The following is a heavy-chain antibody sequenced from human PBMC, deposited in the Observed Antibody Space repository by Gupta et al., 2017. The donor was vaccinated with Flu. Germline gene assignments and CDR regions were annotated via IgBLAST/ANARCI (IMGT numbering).Heavy chain of an antibody. D-gene: IGHD6-6*01. CDR1: GFTFRNAW. CDR3: TTGYSSSSLYYYGMDV. J-gene: IGHJ6*02. CDR2: IKSKTDGGTT. Sequence: EVPLVESGGGLVKPGGSLRLSCAASGFTFRNAWMSWVRQAPGKGLEWVGRIKSKTDGGTTDYAAPVKGRFTISRDDSKNTLYLQMNSLKTEDTAVYYCTTGYSSSSLYYYGMDVWGQGTTVTVSS. V-gene: IGHV3-15*01.